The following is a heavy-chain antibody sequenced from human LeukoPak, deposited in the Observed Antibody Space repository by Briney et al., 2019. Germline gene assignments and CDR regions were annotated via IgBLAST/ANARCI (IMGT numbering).Heavy chain of an antibody. J-gene: IGHJ4*02. CDR1: GFIVSSNY. CDR3: ARGIALDY. Sequence: GGSLRLSCTASGFIVSSNYMSWVRQAPGKGLEWVSVIYSGGSTYYADSVKGRFTISRDNSKNTLSLQMNSLRAEDTAVYYCARGIALDYWGQGTLVTVSS. D-gene: IGHD6-13*01. CDR2: IYSGGST. V-gene: IGHV3-66*01.